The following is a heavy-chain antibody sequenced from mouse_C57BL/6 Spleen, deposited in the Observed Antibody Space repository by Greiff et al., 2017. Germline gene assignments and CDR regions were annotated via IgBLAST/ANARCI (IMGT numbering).Heavy chain of an antibody. V-gene: IGHV5-16*01. CDR2: INYDGSGT. D-gene: IGHD2-3*01. Sequence: EVQRVESEGGLVQPGSSMKLSCTASGFTFSDYYMAWVRQVPEKGLEWVANINYDGSGTYYLDSLKSRFIISRDNAKNILYLQMSSLKSEDTATYYCARVDGYYGTWFAYWGQGTLVTVSA. J-gene: IGHJ3*01. CDR1: GFTFSDYY. CDR3: ARVDGYYGTWFAY.